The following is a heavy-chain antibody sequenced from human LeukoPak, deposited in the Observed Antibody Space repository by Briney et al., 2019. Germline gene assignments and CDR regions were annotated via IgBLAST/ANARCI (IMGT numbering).Heavy chain of an antibody. Sequence: GGSLRLSCAASGFTFSSYSMNWVRQAPGEGLEWVSFISSSSRTIYYADSVKGRFTISRDNAKNSLYLQMNSLRDEDTAVYYCARDVDTPMVLPDYWGQGTLVTVSS. CDR2: ISSSSRTI. CDR1: GFTFSSYS. D-gene: IGHD5-18*01. CDR3: ARDVDTPMVLPDY. J-gene: IGHJ4*02. V-gene: IGHV3-48*02.